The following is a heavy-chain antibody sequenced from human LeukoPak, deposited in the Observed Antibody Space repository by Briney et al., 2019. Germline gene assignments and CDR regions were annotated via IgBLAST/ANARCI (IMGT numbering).Heavy chain of an antibody. CDR2: MNPNSGDT. Sequence: ASVRVSCKASGYTFTSYDINWVRQASGQGLEWMGWMNPNSGDTGYAQKFQGRVTMTRNTSISTAYMELSSLRSEDTAMYYCARGGWLVLRYFDYWGQGTLVTVSS. CDR1: GYTFTSYD. J-gene: IGHJ4*02. D-gene: IGHD3-9*01. V-gene: IGHV1-8*01. CDR3: ARGGWLVLRYFDY.